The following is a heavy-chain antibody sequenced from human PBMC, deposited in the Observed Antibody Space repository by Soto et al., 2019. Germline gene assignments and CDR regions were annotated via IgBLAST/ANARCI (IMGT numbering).Heavy chain of an antibody. J-gene: IGHJ4*02. D-gene: IGHD2-21*02. CDR3: ARGGHVVVVTAALDY. V-gene: IGHV1-46*01. CDR2: VNPSGGHT. CDR1: GDTFTDYY. Sequence: QVQLMQSGAEVKKPGASVKVSCKASGDTFTDYYIHWVRQAPGQGLEWMGTVNPSGGHTTYAQHFLGRVTMTRDTSTSTLYMELTSVISDDTAIYYCARGGHVVVVTAALDYWGQGTLVTVSS.